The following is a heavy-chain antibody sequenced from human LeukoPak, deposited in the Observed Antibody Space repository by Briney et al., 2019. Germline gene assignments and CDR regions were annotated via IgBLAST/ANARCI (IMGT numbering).Heavy chain of an antibody. CDR1: GGTFSSYA. V-gene: IGHV1-69*13. J-gene: IGHJ3*02. CDR2: IIPIFGTA. Sequence: ASVKVSCKASGGTFSSYAIGWVRQAPGQGLEWMGGIIPIFGTANYAQKFQGRVTITADESTSTAYMELSSLRSEDTAVYYCASQTMVRGVIKNAFDIWGQGTMVTVSS. CDR3: ASQTMVRGVIKNAFDI. D-gene: IGHD3-10*01.